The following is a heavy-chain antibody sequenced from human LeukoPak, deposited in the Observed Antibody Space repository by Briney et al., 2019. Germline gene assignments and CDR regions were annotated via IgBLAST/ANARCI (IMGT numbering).Heavy chain of an antibody. Sequence: PSETLSLTCTVSGGSISSSSYYWGWIRQPPGKGLEWIGSIYYSGSTYYNPSLKSRVTISVDTSKNQFSLELSSVTAADTAVYYCARTGLDYGVRYFDLWGRGTLVTVSS. CDR1: GGSISSSSYY. J-gene: IGHJ2*01. CDR2: IYYSGST. D-gene: IGHD4-17*01. V-gene: IGHV4-39*01. CDR3: ARTGLDYGVRYFDL.